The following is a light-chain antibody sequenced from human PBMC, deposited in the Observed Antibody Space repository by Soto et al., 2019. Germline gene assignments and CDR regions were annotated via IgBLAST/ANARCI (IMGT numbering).Light chain of an antibody. V-gene: IGKV1-39*01. CDR2: AAF. Sequence: DIQMTQSPSSLSASVGDRVTIICRASQSISSYLNWYQQKPGKAPKLLIYAAFNLQSGVPSRFSGSGSGTDFSLTISSLQPEDFATYYCQQRYSSPPTFGQGTKLEIK. CDR3: QQRYSSPPT. CDR1: QSISSY. J-gene: IGKJ2*01.